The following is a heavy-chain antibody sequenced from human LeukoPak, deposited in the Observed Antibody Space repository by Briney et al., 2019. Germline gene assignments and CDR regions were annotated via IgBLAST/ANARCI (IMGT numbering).Heavy chain of an antibody. CDR2: IYTSGST. V-gene: IGHV4-4*07. CDR3: ARDGKGSGSYLNWFDP. CDR1: GGSISSYY. J-gene: IGHJ5*02. Sequence: SETLSLTCTVSGGSISSYYWSWIRQPAGKGLEWIGRIYTSGSTNYNPSLKSRVTMSVDTSKNQFSLKLSSVTAADTAVYYCARDGKGSGSYLNWFDPWGQGTLVTVSS. D-gene: IGHD3-10*01.